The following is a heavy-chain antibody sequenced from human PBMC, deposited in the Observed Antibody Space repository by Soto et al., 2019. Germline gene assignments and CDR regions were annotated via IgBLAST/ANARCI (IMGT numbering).Heavy chain of an antibody. D-gene: IGHD4-17*01. V-gene: IGHV3-30*18. CDR3: AKDQAVTTVGWEY. J-gene: IGHJ4*02. Sequence: GGSLRLSCAASGFTFSSYGMHWVRQAPGKGLEWVAVISYDGSNKYYADSVKGRFTISRDNSKNTLYLQMNSLRAEDTAVYYCAKDQAVTTVGWEYWGQGTLVTVSS. CDR1: GFTFSSYG. CDR2: ISYDGSNK.